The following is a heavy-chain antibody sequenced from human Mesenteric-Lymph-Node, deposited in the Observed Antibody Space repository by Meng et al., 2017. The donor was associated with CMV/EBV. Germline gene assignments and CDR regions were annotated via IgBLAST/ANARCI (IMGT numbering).Heavy chain of an antibody. D-gene: IGHD3-16*01. Sequence: QLKQPGQGLVKPTKNLSCNLTISGDSISSNNAAWNWIRQSPSRGLEWLGRTYYRTECYNDYAVSVKSRISVNLDTSKNQLSLNLNFVTPEDTAVYYCAYFGDLPPLWWGQGTLVTVSS. CDR1: GDSISSNNAA. CDR2: TYYRTECYN. V-gene: IGHV6-1*01. CDR3: AYFGDLPPLW. J-gene: IGHJ4*02.